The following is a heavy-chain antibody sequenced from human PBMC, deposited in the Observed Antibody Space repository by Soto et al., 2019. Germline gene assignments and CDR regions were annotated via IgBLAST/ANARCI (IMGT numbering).Heavy chain of an antibody. CDR2: IYYSGIT. D-gene: IGHD3-3*01. Sequence: SETLSLTWTVSGGSVRSGIDYWSWIRHPPGKGLEWIGYIYYSGITNYNPSLKSRVTISVDTSKNQFSLKLSSVTAADTAVYYWARVHYDFWSGYSNWFDPWGQGTLVTVSS. V-gene: IGHV4-61*01. CDR1: GGSVRSGIDY. J-gene: IGHJ5*02. CDR3: ARVHYDFWSGYSNWFDP.